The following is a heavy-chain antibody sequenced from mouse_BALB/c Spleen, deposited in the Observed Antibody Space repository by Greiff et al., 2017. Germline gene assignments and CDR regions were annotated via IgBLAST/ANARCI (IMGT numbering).Heavy chain of an antibody. CDR2: INPYNGDT. CDR1: GYSFTGYF. CDR3: GRGTTVVAFDY. V-gene: IGHV1-37*01. D-gene: IGHD1-1*01. J-gene: IGHJ2*01. Sequence: EVQLQQSGPELVKPGASVKISCKASGYSFTGYFMNWVQQSHGKSLEWIGRINPYNGDTFYNQKFKGKATLTVDKSSSTAHMELLSLTSEDSAVYYCGRGTTVVAFDYWGQGTTLTVSS.